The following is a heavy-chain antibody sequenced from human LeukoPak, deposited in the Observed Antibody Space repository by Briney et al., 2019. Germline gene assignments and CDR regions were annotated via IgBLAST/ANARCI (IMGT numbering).Heavy chain of an antibody. J-gene: IGHJ4*02. CDR1: GFTFSSYE. D-gene: IGHD6-19*01. Sequence: PGGSLRLSCAASGFTFSSYEMNWVRQAPGKGLEWVSYISSSGSTIYYADSVKGRFTISRDNAKNSLYLQMNSLRAEDTAVYYCASPTKTGHSSGWVYWGQGTLVTVSS. V-gene: IGHV3-48*03. CDR3: ASPTKTGHSSGWVY. CDR2: ISSSGSTI.